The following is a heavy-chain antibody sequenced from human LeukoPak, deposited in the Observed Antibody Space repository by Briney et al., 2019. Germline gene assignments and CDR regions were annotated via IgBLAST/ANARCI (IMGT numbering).Heavy chain of an antibody. D-gene: IGHD6-13*01. CDR3: ARALRYSSSWYDGEYYFDY. V-gene: IGHV1-2*02. CDR1: GYTFTGYY. CDR2: INPNSGGT. J-gene: IGHJ4*02. Sequence: ASVKVSCKASGYTFTGYYMHWVRQAPGQGLEWMGWINPNSGGTNYARKFQGRVTMTRDTSISTAYMELSRLRSDDTAVYYCARALRYSSSWYDGEYYFDYWGQGTLVTVSS.